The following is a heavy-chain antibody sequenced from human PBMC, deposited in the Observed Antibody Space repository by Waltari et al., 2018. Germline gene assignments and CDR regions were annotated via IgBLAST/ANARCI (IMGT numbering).Heavy chain of an antibody. CDR1: GGSISSYY. V-gene: IGHV4-59*01. J-gene: IGHJ5*02. CDR3: ARDSGRFGEGRAWFDP. D-gene: IGHD3-10*01. Sequence: QVQLQESGPGLVKPSETLSLTCTVSGGSISSYYWSLIRQPPGKGLEWIWYIYYSGSTNYNPSLKSRVTISVDTSKNQFSLKLSSVTAADTAVYYCARDSGRFGEGRAWFDPWGQGTLVTVSS. CDR2: IYYSGST.